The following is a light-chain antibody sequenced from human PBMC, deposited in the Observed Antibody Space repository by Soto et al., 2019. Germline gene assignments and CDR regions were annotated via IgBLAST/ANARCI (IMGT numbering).Light chain of an antibody. Sequence: EIVLTQSPATLSVSPGERATLSCRASQSVNSNLVWYQQKPGQAPRLLIYGASTRATGIPGRFSGSGYGKEFTLTISSLQSEDFAVYYCQQYNTWLWTFGQGTKVEIK. V-gene: IGKV3-15*01. CDR2: GAS. J-gene: IGKJ1*01. CDR3: QQYNTWLWT. CDR1: QSVNSN.